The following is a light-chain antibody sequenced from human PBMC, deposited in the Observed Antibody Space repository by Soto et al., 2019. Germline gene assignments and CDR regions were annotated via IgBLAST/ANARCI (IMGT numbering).Light chain of an antibody. CDR2: EVS. V-gene: IGLV2-14*01. J-gene: IGLJ1*01. CDR1: SSDVGGYNY. Sequence: LTQPASVSGSPGQSITISCTGTSSDVGGYNYVSWYQQHPGKAPKLMIYEVSNRPSGVSNRFSGSKSGNTASLTISGLQAEDEADYYCSSYTSSSTPYVFGTGTKVTV. CDR3: SSYTSSSTPYV.